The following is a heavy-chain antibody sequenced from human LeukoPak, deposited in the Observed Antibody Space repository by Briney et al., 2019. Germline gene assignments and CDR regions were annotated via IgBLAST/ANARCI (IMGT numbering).Heavy chain of an antibody. CDR3: AAHDRNYYYYYGMDV. J-gene: IGHJ6*02. CDR2: IVVGSGNT. Sequence: ASVKVSCKASGFTFTSSAVQWVRQARAQRLEWIGWIVVGSGNTNYAQKFQERVTITRDMSTSTAYMELSSLRSEDTAVYYCAAHDRNYYYYYGMDVWGQGTTVTVSS. CDR1: GFTFTSSA. V-gene: IGHV1-58*01.